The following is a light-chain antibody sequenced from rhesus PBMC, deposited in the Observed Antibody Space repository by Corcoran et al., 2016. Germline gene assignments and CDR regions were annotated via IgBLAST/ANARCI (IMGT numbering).Light chain of an antibody. CDR3: LQDYNIPLT. CDR1: QGINKE. CDR2: DAS. J-gene: IGKJ4*01. V-gene: IGKV1-94*01. Sequence: DIQMTQSPSSLSASVGDRVTVTCRASQGINKELSWYQQKPGKAPTLLIYDASNLQTGVSSRFRGSGSGTDFTLPISSLQPEDVASYYCLQDYNIPLTFGGGTKVEIK.